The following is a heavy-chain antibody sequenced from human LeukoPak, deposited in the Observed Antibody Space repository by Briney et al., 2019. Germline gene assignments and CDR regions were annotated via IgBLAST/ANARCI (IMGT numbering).Heavy chain of an antibody. CDR1: GVSISSGSYY. Sequence: SETLSLTCTVSGVSISSGSYYWSWIRQPAGKGLEWVGRIYKSGNTNYNPSLKSRVTISEDTSKNQFSLKLTSVTAADTAVYFCASSLYRGAADAFDIWGQGTMVTVSS. J-gene: IGHJ3*02. V-gene: IGHV4-61*02. CDR3: ASSLYRGAADAFDI. CDR2: IYKSGNT. D-gene: IGHD3-10*01.